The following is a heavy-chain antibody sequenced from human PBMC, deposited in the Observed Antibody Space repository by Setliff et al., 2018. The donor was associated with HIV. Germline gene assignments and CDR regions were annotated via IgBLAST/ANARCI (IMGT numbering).Heavy chain of an antibody. J-gene: IGHJ5*02. Sequence: SETLSLTCTVSGDSISSNYWSWIRQPPGKGLDWIGYIYHSGSAIYNPSLNSRVIISADRSKNQFSLKVNSVTAADTAVYYCARRIDDSGSFPDKNWFDTWGQGSLVTVSS. CDR3: ARRIDDSGSFPDKNWFDT. V-gene: IGHV4-59*12. CDR1: GDSISSNY. CDR2: IYHSGSA. D-gene: IGHD3-10*01.